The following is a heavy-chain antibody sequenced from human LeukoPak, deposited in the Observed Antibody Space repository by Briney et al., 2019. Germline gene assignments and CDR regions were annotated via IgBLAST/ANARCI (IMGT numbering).Heavy chain of an antibody. CDR3: ARDGRGYCSSTSCPREYYFDY. CDR1: GGSFSGYY. Sequence: SETLSLTCAVYGGSFSGYYWSWIRQHPGKGLEWIGYIYYSGSTYYNPSLKSRVTISVDTSKNQFSLKLSSVTAADTAVYYCARDGRGYCSSTSCPREYYFDYWGQGTLVTVSS. J-gene: IGHJ4*02. V-gene: IGHV4-31*11. CDR2: IYYSGST. D-gene: IGHD2-2*01.